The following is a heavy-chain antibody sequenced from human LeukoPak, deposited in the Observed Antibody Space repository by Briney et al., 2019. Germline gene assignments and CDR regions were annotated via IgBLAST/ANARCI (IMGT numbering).Heavy chain of an antibody. CDR1: GDSISSGNY. Sequence: SETLSLTCTVSGDSISSGNYWGWIRQPPGKGLEWIGSIFHTGSTYFNLSLKSRVTISVDTSKNQFSLNLNSVTAADTAVYYCAREGGDYLPYYYYYGMDVWGQGTTVTVSS. V-gene: IGHV4-38-2*02. CDR2: IFHTGST. CDR3: AREGGDYLPYYYYYGMDV. J-gene: IGHJ6*02. D-gene: IGHD4-17*01.